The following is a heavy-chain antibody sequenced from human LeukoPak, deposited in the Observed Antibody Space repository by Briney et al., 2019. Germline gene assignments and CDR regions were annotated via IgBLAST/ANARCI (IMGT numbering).Heavy chain of an antibody. Sequence: GASVKVSCKASGYTLNSHGIRWMRQAPGQGPEWMGWISGDYGYTKYAQKFQGRVTMTTDKSTDTSYMELRSLSSDETAVSYCARNKTTGGGGFDYWGQGTLITVSS. CDR1: GYTLNSHG. J-gene: IGHJ4*02. V-gene: IGHV1-18*04. CDR2: ISGDYGYT. D-gene: IGHD3-16*01. CDR3: ARNKTTGGGGFDY.